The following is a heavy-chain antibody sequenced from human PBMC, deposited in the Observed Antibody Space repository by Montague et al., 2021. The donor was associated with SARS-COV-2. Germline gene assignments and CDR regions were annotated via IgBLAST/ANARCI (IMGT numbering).Heavy chain of an antibody. V-gene: IGHV4-39*07. D-gene: IGHD2-2*01. Sequence: SETLSLTCTVSGGSISSSSYYWGWIRQPPGKGLEWIGSIYYSGSTYYNSSLKGRVTMSVDTSKNQFSLKLSTVTAADTAVYYCAREPLERGHQLLWEAPYYYGMDVWGQGTTVTVSS. CDR2: IYYSGST. CDR3: AREPLERGHQLLWEAPYYYGMDV. CDR1: GGSISSSSYY. J-gene: IGHJ6*02.